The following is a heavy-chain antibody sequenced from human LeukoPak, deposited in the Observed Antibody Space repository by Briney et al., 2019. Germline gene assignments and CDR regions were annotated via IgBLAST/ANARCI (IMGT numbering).Heavy chain of an antibody. Sequence: GGSLQISCQGPGSRFTSYWIGWARQLPGKGREWMGIICTGDTDTRYSPSFQGQATTSADKSISTSFLQWTSWEAAATAMFYCGRRLSNGAMLSAPWGQGTLVTVSS. J-gene: IGHJ5*02. V-gene: IGHV5-51*01. CDR2: ICTGDTDT. CDR3: GRRLSNGAMLSAP. D-gene: IGHD2-8*01. CDR1: GSRFTSYW.